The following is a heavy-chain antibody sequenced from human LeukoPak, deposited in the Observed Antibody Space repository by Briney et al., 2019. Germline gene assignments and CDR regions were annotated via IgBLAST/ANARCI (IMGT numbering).Heavy chain of an antibody. J-gene: IGHJ3*02. CDR3: ARDVETYYDILTPQPDAFDI. CDR2: ISYDGSNK. Sequence: GGSLRLSCAASGFTFSSYAMHWVRQAPGKGLEWVAVISYDGSNKYYADSVKGRFTISRDNAKNSLYLQMNSLRAEDTAVYYCARDVETYYDILTPQPDAFDIWGQGTMVTVSS. CDR1: GFTFSSYA. D-gene: IGHD3-9*01. V-gene: IGHV3-30-3*01.